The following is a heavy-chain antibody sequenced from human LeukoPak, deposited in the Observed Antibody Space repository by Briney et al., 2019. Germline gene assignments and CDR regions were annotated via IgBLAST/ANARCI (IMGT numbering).Heavy chain of an antibody. CDR3: ARDATGWEDTTYFDY. CDR1: GFTFSSYS. CDR2: ISSSSSTI. D-gene: IGHD1-1*01. Sequence: GGSLRLSCAASGFTFSSYSMNWVRQAPGKGLEWVSYISSSSSTIYYADSVKGRFTISRDNAKNSLYLQMNSLRAEDTAVYFCARDATGWEDTTYFDYWGQGTLVTVSS. V-gene: IGHV3-48*04. J-gene: IGHJ4*02.